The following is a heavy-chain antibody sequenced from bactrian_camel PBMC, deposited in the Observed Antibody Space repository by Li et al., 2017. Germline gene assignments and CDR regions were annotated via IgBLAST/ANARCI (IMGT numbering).Heavy chain of an antibody. J-gene: IGHJ4*01. Sequence: DVQLVESGGGLVQPGGSLRLSCATSGFTFSGYAMSWVRQAPGKGLEWVSHINSGGTSTYYTDSVKGRFTISRDNAKNTVYLQMNSLKSEDTALYYCATTRRLYGGPGLDYNYWGQGTQVTVS. CDR3: ATTRRLYGGPGLDYNY. V-gene: IGHV3S40*01. D-gene: IGHD2*01. CDR2: INSGGTST. CDR1: GFTFSGYA.